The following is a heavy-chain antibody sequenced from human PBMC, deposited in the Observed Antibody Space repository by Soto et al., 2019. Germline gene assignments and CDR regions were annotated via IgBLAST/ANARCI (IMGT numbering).Heavy chain of an antibody. CDR1: GFSLSSKGMR. D-gene: IGHD4-17*01. CDR3: ARSPGGFTVATYFFDY. Sequence: SGPTLVNPTQTLTLACTFSGFSLSSKGMRVSWIRQPPGKALEWLARIDWDDDKFYSPSLRTRLTTSKDTSKNQVVLTMTNVDPKDTATYYCARSPGGFTVATYFFDYWGQGTLVTVSS. V-gene: IGHV2-70*04. CDR2: IDWDDDK. J-gene: IGHJ4*02.